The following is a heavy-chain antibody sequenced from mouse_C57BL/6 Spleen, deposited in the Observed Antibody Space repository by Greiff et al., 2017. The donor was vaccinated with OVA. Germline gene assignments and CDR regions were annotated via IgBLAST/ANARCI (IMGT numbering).Heavy chain of an antibody. V-gene: IGHV1-64*01. CDR3: ARGSSLDYFDY. J-gene: IGHJ2*01. CDR1: GYTFTSYW. D-gene: IGHD6-1*01. Sequence: QVQLQQPGAELVKPGVSVKLSCKASGYTFTSYWMHWVKQRPGQGLEWIGMIHPNSGSTNYNEKFKSKATLTVDKSSSTAYMQLSSLTSEDSAVYYCARGSSLDYFDYWGQGTTLTVSS. CDR2: IHPNSGST.